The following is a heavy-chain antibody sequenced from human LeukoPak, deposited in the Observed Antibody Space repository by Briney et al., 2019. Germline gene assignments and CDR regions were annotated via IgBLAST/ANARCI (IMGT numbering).Heavy chain of an antibody. J-gene: IGHJ4*02. CDR1: VYTFTVYY. CDR3: ARDLWYGSGSLGY. CDR2: INPNSGNT. V-gene: IGHV1-2*02. D-gene: IGHD3-10*01. Sequence: ASLKVSCKASVYTFTVYYMHWVRQTPGQGLEWMGRINPNSGNTNFAQKFQGRVTMTRDTAISTAYMELSRLKSDDTGVYYCARDLWYGSGSLGYWGQGTLVTVSS.